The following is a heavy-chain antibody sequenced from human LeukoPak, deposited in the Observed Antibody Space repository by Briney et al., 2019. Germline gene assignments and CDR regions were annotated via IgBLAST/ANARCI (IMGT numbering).Heavy chain of an antibody. CDR3: AKDFIVQSYYGSGSYMYYGMDV. CDR2: ISASGGTP. CDR1: GFTFTTYA. D-gene: IGHD3-10*01. Sequence: GGSLRLSCAVSGFTFTTYAMSWVRQTPGKGLEWVSGISASGGTPYYADSVKGRITISRDNSKNTLYLQMNSLRAEDTAVYYCAKDFIVQSYYGSGSYMYYGMDVWGPGTTVTVSS. J-gene: IGHJ6*02. V-gene: IGHV3-23*01.